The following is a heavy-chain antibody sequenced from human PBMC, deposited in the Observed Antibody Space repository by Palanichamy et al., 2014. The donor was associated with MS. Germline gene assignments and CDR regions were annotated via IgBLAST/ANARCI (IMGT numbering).Heavy chain of an antibody. Sequence: QQQLQESGPGLVKPSETLSLTCTVSGVSIGGSSYYWGWIRQPQEGLEWIGNIFYSGNTDYNPSLKSRVSISVDTSKNQFSLKLSSVTAADTAVYYCASRLFSSLDYWGQGTLVTVSS. CDR2: IFYSGNT. J-gene: IGHJ4*02. V-gene: IGHV4-39*01. CDR3: ASRLFSSLDY. D-gene: IGHD3-3*02. CDR1: GVSIGGSSYY.